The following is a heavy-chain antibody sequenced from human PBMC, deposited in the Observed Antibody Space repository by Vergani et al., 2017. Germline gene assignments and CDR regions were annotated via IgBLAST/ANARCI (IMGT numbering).Heavy chain of an antibody. D-gene: IGHD5-12*01. CDR1: GYSFTSYW. V-gene: IGHV5-10-1*01. CDR3: ARSSSGYEAEWYYFVY. Sequence: EVQLVQSGAEVKKPGESLRISCKGSGYSFTSYWISWVRQMPGKGLEWMGRIDPSDSYTNYSPSFQGHVTISADKSISTAYLQWSSLKASDTAMYYCARSSSGYEAEWYYFVYWGQGTLVTVSS. CDR2: IDPSDSYT. J-gene: IGHJ4*02.